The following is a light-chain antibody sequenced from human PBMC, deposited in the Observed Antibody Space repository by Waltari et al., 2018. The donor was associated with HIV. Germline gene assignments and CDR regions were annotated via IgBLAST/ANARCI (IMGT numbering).Light chain of an antibody. CDR3: YSTDSSGNPL. J-gene: IGLJ2*01. Sequence: SYELTQPPSVSVSPGHTARITCSGDALPKQYAYWYQQKSGQAPVLVIYEDSKRPSGIPERFSGSSSGTMATLTISGAQVEDEADYYCYSTDSSGNPLFGGGTKLTVL. CDR2: EDS. CDR1: ALPKQY. V-gene: IGLV3-10*01.